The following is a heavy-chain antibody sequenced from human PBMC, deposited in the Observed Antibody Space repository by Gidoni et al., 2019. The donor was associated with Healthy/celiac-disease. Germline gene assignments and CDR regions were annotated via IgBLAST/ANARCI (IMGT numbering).Heavy chain of an antibody. CDR2: IHTSGST. CDR3: ARETYYYYSSGYYSFDY. V-gene: IGHV4-61*02. Sequence: QVQLQESGPGLEKPSQTLSRTCTVAGGSNSSGSSYRRWLRQPAGKGLECIGRIHTSGSTHYHSSLKSRVTRAVDTSKNQFSLKLSSVPAADTAVYYCARETYYYYSSGYYSFDYWGQGTLVTVSS. J-gene: IGHJ4*02. D-gene: IGHD3-22*01. CDR1: GGSNSSGSSY.